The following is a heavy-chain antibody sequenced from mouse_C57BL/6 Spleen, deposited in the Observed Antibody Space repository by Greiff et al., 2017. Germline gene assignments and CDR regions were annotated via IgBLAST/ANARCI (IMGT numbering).Heavy chain of an antibody. J-gene: IGHJ2*01. V-gene: IGHV7-3*01. CDR2: IRNKANGYTT. CDR1: GFTFTDYY. CDR3: ARWAPPGSNYFAY. D-gene: IGHD2-2*01. Sequence: EVKLMESGGGLVQPGGSLSLSCAASGFTFTDYYMSWVRQPPGKALEWLGFIRNKANGYTTEYSASVKGRFTISRDNSQSILYLQMNALRAEDSAPYSGARWAPPGSNYFAYGGQGTTLTVSS.